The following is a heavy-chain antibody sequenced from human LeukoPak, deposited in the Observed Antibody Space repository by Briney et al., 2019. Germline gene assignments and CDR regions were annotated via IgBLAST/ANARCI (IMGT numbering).Heavy chain of an antibody. Sequence: ASVKVSCKASGYTLTAYYMHWVRQAPGQGLEWMGRINPNTGGTNYAQKFQGRVTMTRDTSISTAYMEMSRLRADDTAVYYCARVRRDGSEGFDCWGQGTLVTVSS. CDR3: ARVRRDGSEGFDC. V-gene: IGHV1-2*06. J-gene: IGHJ4*02. D-gene: IGHD3-10*01. CDR2: INPNTGGT. CDR1: GYTLTAYY.